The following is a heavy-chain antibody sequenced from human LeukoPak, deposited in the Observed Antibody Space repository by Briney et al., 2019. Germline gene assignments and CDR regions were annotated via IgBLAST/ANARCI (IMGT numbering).Heavy chain of an antibody. CDR2: MDSSGST. J-gene: IGHJ4*02. CDR1: GGSFSSYY. Sequence: SETLSLTCTVSGGSFSSYYWTWIRQPPGKGLEWIGYMDSSGSTIYNPSLQSRLTMSLDTSKNQFSLRLSSVTAADTAIYYCTRAVGDSGYIRFSDCWGQGSLVTVSS. D-gene: IGHD5-12*01. CDR3: TRAVGDSGYIRFSDC. V-gene: IGHV4-59*01.